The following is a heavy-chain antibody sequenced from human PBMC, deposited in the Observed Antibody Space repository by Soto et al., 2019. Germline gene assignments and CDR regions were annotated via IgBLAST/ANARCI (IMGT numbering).Heavy chain of an antibody. D-gene: IGHD6-6*01. J-gene: IGHJ3*02. CDR2: IYPGDSDT. Sequence: GSLRLSCKGSGYSFTSYWIGWVRQMPGKGLEWMGIIYPGDSDTRYSPSFQGQVTISADKSTSTAYLQWSSLKASDTAMYYCAGQLEYSSSSYIDAFDIWGQGTMVTVSS. CDR1: GYSFTSYW. CDR3: AGQLEYSSSSYIDAFDI. V-gene: IGHV5-51*01.